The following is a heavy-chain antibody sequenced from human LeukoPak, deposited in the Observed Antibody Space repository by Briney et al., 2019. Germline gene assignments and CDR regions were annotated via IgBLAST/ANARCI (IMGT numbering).Heavy chain of an antibody. Sequence: PGGSLRLSCAASGFTFNIHAMTWARQAPGRELEWASVISPNGDTTFYADSVKGRFTISRDNSKNMVFLQMDSLGAGDMAVYYCARNWGLDYWGQGTLVTVSS. CDR1: GFTFNIHA. J-gene: IGHJ4*02. CDR2: ISPNGDTT. V-gene: IGHV3-23*01. D-gene: IGHD7-27*01. CDR3: ARNWGLDY.